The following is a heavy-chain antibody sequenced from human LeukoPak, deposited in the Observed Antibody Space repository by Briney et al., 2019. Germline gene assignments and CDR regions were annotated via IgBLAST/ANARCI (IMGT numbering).Heavy chain of an antibody. Sequence: PGGSLRLSCAASGFTFSSYGMHWVRQAPGKGLEWVAVLWYDGSNKYYADSVKGRFTISRDNSKNTLYLQMNSLRAEDTAVYYCARGPGSSSWLDYWGQGTLVTVSS. CDR3: ARGPGSSSWLDY. V-gene: IGHV3-33*08. J-gene: IGHJ4*02. CDR1: GFTFSSYG. D-gene: IGHD6-13*01. CDR2: LWYDGSNK.